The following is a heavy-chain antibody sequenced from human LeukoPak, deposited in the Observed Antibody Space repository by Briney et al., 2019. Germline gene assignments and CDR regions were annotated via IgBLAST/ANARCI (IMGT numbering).Heavy chain of an antibody. Sequence: SETLSLTCTVSGGSISSYYWSWIRQPPGKGLEWIGYIYYSGSTSYNPSLKSRVTISVDTSKNQFSLKLSSVTAADTAVYYCARRYCSGGICYSSFDYWGQGSLVTVSS. CDR1: GGSISSYY. D-gene: IGHD2-15*01. V-gene: IGHV4-59*08. CDR3: ARRYCSGGICYSSFDY. J-gene: IGHJ4*02. CDR2: IYYSGST.